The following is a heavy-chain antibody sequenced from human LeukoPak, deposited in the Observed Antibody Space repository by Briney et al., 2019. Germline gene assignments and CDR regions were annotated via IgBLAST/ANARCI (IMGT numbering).Heavy chain of an antibody. CDR1: GGTFSSYA. CDR3: ARGPPIAVAGTEYYYYYMDV. V-gene: IGHV1-69*13. J-gene: IGHJ6*03. CDR2: IIPIFGTA. Sequence: GASVKVSCKASGGTFSSYAISWVRQAPGQGLEWMGGIIPIFGTANYAQKFQGRVTITADESTSTAYMELSSLRSEDTAVYYCARGPPIAVAGTEYYYYYMDVWGKGTTVTVSS. D-gene: IGHD6-19*01.